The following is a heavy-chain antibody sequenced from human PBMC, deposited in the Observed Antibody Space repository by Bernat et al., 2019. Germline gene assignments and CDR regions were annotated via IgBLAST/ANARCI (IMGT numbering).Heavy chain of an antibody. CDR1: GFTFSDYY. Sequence: QMQLVESGGGLVKPGGSLRLSCAASGFTFSDYYMSWIRQAPGKGLEWVSYISSSSSYTNYADSVKGRFTISRDNAKNSLYLQMNGLRAEDTAVYYCARAARGRFLEWLFLDWGQGTLVTVSS. J-gene: IGHJ4*02. V-gene: IGHV3-11*05. D-gene: IGHD3-3*01. CDR2: ISSSSSYT. CDR3: ARAARGRFLEWLFLD.